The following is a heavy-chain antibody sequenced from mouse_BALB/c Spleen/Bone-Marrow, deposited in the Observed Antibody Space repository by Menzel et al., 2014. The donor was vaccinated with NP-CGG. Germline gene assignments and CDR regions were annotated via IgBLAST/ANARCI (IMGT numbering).Heavy chain of an antibody. Sequence: EVMLVESGGGLVQPGGSLKLSCTASGFGFSRYWMSWVRQAPGKGLQWIGEINPESSTINYTPSLKDKLIISRDNAKNTLYLQMSKVRSEDTALYYCTRLTYYGSTDYWGQGTTLTVSS. V-gene: IGHV4-1*02. J-gene: IGHJ2*01. CDR3: TRLTYYGSTDY. D-gene: IGHD1-2*01. CDR2: INPESSTI. CDR1: GFGFSRYW.